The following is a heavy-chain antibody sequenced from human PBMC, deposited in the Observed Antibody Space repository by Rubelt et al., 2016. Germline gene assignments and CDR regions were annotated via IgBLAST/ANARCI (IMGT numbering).Heavy chain of an antibody. CDR3: ARIRGDAYYVDY. D-gene: IGHD3-16*01. CDR2: IYYSGST. V-gene: IGHV4-39*07. Sequence: QLQLQESGPGLVKPSETLSLTCTVSGGSISSTSYYWGWIRQPPGKGLEWIGSIYYSGSTNYNPSFMSLVTISVDSSKNQFSRRHNPVNAADTAVYCWARIRGDAYYVDYWGQGTLVTVSS. CDR1: GGSISSTSYY. J-gene: IGHJ4*02.